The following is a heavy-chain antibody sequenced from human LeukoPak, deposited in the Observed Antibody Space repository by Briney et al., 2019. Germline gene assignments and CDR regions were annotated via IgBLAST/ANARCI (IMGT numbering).Heavy chain of an antibody. D-gene: IGHD6-13*01. CDR3: LRGAAAGTVGFDY. CDR2: INSDGSST. Sequence: GGSLRLSCAASGFTFSSYWMHWVRQAPGKGLVWVSRINSDGSSTSYADSVKSRFTISRDNAKNTLYLQMNSLRAEDTAVYYCLRGAAAGTVGFDYWGQGTLVTVSS. V-gene: IGHV3-74*01. CDR1: GFTFSSYW. J-gene: IGHJ4*02.